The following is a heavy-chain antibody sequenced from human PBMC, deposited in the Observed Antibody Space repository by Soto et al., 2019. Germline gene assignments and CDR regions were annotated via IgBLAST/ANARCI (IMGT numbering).Heavy chain of an antibody. V-gene: IGHV1-69*01. J-gene: IGHJ5*01. CDR1: GGTFYTYD. D-gene: IGHD3-3*01. CDR2: NTPMISTT. CDR3: ARDVSVMTSVFGF. Sequence: QVHLVQSGAEVKVPWFSVRVSCRASGGTFYTYDFTWVRRAPRKRIEWMGGNTPMISTTKYAQKFQGRVTFSADEAASTAYMELSNLRCDDTAVYYCARDVSVMTSVFGFWGQGTLITVS.